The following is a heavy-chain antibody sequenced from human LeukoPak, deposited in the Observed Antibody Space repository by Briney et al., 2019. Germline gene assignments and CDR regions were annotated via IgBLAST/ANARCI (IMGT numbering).Heavy chain of an antibody. CDR2: ISSSSSYI. V-gene: IGHV3-21*01. J-gene: IGHJ5*02. CDR3: ARGLGSSYDSSGYLTS. D-gene: IGHD3-22*01. Sequence: GRSLRLSCAASGFTFSSYSMNWVRQAPGKGLEWVSSISSSSSYIYYADSVKGRFTISRDNAKNSLYLQMNSLRAEDTAVYYCARGLGSSYDSSGYLTSWGQGTLVTVSS. CDR1: GFTFSSYS.